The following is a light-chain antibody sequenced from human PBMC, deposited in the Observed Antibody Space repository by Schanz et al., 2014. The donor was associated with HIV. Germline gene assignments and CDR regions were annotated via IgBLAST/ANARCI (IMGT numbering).Light chain of an antibody. J-gene: IGKJ5*01. CDR1: QDIGND. Sequence: DIQMTQSPSSLSASVGDRVTITCRASQDIGNDLGWYQQKPGKAPKLLIYGVSNLQSGVPSRFSGSGSGTDFTLTITSLQPEDFATYYCQQSYTTPTFGQGTRLEFK. CDR2: GVS. CDR3: QQSYTTPT. V-gene: IGKV1-39*01.